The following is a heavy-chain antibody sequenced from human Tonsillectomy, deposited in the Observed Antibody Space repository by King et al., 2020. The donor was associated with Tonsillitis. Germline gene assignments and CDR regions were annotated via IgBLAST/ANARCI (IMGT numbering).Heavy chain of an antibody. V-gene: IGHV3-30*04. D-gene: IGHD3-3*01. CDR2: ISSDGTKK. J-gene: IGHJ6*02. CDR3: ARDLFVVPGRRYNSAMDV. CDR1: GFIFRALA. Sequence: VQLVESGGGVVQPGRSLRLTCATSGFIFRALAMHWVRQAPGKGLEWVAIISSDGTKKYYADSVRGRFIISRDNSQSNLYLQVNSLTPEDTALYYCARDLFVVPGRRYNSAMDVWGQGTTVTVSS.